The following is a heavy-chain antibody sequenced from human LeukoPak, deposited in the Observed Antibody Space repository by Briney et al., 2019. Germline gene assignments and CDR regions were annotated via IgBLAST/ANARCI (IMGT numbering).Heavy chain of an antibody. Sequence: GGSLRLSCEASGLTFSDYWMTWVRQAPGKGLEWVGRTRNKSNSYITEYAASVTGRFPISRDDSKNALDHQIGSLKTDDAAMYYCASIRGTFGYWGQGTLVTVSS. D-gene: IGHD1-26*01. V-gene: IGHV3-72*01. CDR2: TRNKSNSYIT. CDR3: ASIRGTFGY. CDR1: GLTFSDYW. J-gene: IGHJ4*02.